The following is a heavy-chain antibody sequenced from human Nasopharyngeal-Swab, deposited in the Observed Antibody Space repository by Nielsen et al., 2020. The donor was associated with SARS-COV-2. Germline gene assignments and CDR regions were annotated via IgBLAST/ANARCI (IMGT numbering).Heavy chain of an antibody. CDR1: GGSISSSSYY. Sequence: SETLSLTCTVSGGSISSSSYYWGWIRQPPGKGLEWIGSIYYSGSTYYNPSLKSRVTISVDTSKNQFSLKLSSVTAADTAVYYCARSNSELPYYYYGMDVWGQGTTVTVSS. CDR2: IYYSGST. J-gene: IGHJ6*02. V-gene: IGHV4-39*07. CDR3: ARSNSELPYYYYGMDV. D-gene: IGHD1-26*01.